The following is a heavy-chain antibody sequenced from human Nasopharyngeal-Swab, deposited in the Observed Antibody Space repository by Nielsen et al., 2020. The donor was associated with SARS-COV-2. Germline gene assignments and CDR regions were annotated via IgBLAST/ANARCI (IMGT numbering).Heavy chain of an antibody. V-gene: IGHV3-53*05. D-gene: IGHD6-19*01. J-gene: IGHJ6*02. CDR3: AQIPLYAIAVAGPALVS. CDR1: GFTVSSNY. CDR2: IYSGGNT. Sequence: GGSLRLSCAASGFTVSSNYMTWVRQAPGKGLEWVSIIYSGGNTYHADSVKGRFTISRDNSKNTLFLQMNSLRSDDTAVYYCAQIPLYAIAVAGPALVSWGQGTTVTVSS.